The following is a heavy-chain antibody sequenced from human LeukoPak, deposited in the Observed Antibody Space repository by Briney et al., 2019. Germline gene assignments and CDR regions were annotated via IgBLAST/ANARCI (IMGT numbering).Heavy chain of an antibody. CDR2: ISAYNGNT. CDR1: GYTFTSYG. J-gene: IGHJ3*02. V-gene: IGHV1-18*04. D-gene: IGHD3-9*01. CDR3: AVTYYDILTGYHDAFDI. Sequence: GASVKVSCKASGYTFTSYGISWVRQAPGQGLEWMGWISAYNGNTNYAQKLQGRVTMTTVTSTSTAYMELRSLRSDDTAVYYCAVTYYDILTGYHDAFDIWGQGTMVTVSS.